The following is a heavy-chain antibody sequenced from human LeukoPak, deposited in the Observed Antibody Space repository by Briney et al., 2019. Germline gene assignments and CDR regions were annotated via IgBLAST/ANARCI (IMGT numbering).Heavy chain of an antibody. Sequence: ASVKVSCKASGHTFTSYYMHWVRQAPGQGLEWMGIINPSGGSTSYAHKFQGRVTMTRDTSTSTVYMELSSLRSEDTAVYYCARAYGSGSYTLLFFDYWGQGTLVTVSS. J-gene: IGHJ4*02. CDR1: GHTFTSYY. V-gene: IGHV1-46*01. D-gene: IGHD3-10*01. CDR3: ARAYGSGSYTLLFFDY. CDR2: INPSGGST.